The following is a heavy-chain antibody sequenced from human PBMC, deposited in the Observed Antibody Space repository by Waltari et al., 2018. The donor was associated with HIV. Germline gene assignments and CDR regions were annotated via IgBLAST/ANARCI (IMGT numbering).Heavy chain of an antibody. CDR1: GFKFDDYA. V-gene: IGHV3-9*01. CDR2: ISWHSIRR. J-gene: IGHJ5*02. CDR3: TRGPMYNWFDP. Sequence: EVQLVESGGGLVQPGRSLRLSCAASGFKFDDYAMHWVRQPPGKGLEWVGSISWHSIRRTYADCVRGRFTISRDNAKKSLYLQMDSLRPEDTALYYCTRGPMYNWFDPWGQGTLVTVSS. D-gene: IGHD3-10*01.